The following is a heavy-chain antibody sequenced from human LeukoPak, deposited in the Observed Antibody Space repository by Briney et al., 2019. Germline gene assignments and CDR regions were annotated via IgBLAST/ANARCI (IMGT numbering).Heavy chain of an antibody. CDR3: ARGDSGGRYYYYYGMDV. CDR1: GGTFSSYA. CDR2: IIPIFGTA. D-gene: IGHD2-15*01. J-gene: IGHJ6*02. V-gene: IGHV1-69*13. Sequence: SVKVSCKASGGTFSSYAISWVRQAPGQGLEWMGGIIPIFGTANYAQKFQGRVTITADESTSTAYMELSRLRSEDTAVYYCARGDSGGRYYYYYGMDVWGQGTTVTVSS.